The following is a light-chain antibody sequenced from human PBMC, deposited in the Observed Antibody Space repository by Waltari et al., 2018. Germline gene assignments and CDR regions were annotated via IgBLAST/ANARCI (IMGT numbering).Light chain of an antibody. V-gene: IGKV4-1*01. CDR1: ESVIYDSDNKNN. Sequence: DIVMTQSPDSLAVSLGERATINCKSSESVIYDSDNKNNVAWYQQKPGQPPKLLIHWASIRESGVPDRFSGSGSGTDFTLTISSLQAEDVAVYYCQQYYSSSFTFGPGTKVDIK. CDR3: QQYYSSSFT. J-gene: IGKJ3*01. CDR2: WAS.